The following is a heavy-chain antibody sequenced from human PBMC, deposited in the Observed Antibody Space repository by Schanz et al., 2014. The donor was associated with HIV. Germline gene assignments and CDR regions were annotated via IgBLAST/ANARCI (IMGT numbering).Heavy chain of an antibody. CDR1: GFTFSTND. CDR3: AKGWRGYSISSLVDY. J-gene: IGHJ4*02. Sequence: QVQLVESGGGVVQPGKSLRLSCAASGFTFSTNDMHWVRQLPGKGLEWVAAISFDGSHKYSADSVKGRFTISRDNSKNTLYLQLKSLRAEDRAVYYCAKGWRGYSISSLVDYWGQGSLVTVSS. CDR2: ISFDGSHK. V-gene: IGHV3-30*18. D-gene: IGHD6-6*01.